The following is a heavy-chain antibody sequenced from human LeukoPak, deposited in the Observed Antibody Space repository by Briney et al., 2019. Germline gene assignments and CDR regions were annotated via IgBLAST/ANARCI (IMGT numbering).Heavy chain of an antibody. CDR2: IYYSGST. CDR3: ARHRYDFWSGFRGAALDY. V-gene: IGHV4-39*01. Sequence: PSETLSLTCTVSGGSISSSSYYWGWIRQPPGKGLEWFGSIYYSGSTYYNPSLKSRVTISVDTSKNQFSLKLSSVTAADTAVYYCARHRYDFWSGFRGAALDYWGQGTLVTVSS. D-gene: IGHD3-3*01. J-gene: IGHJ4*02. CDR1: GGSISSSSYY.